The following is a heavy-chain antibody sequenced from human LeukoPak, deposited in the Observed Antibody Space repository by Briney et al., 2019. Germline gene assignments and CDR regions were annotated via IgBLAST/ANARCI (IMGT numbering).Heavy chain of an antibody. CDR2: INWNGGHT. Sequence: RTGGSLRLSCAASGFTFDDYGMNWVRQAPGKGLEWVSGINWNGGHTDYADSVKGRFTISRDNAKNSLYLQMNSLRAEDTAVYYCARCYDSSGYYSNYHMDVWGKGTTVTVS. J-gene: IGHJ6*03. CDR1: GFTFDDYG. CDR3: ARCYDSSGYYSNYHMDV. V-gene: IGHV3-20*04. D-gene: IGHD3-22*01.